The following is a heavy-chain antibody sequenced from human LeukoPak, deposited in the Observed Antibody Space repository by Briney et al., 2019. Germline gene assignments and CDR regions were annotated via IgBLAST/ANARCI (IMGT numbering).Heavy chain of an antibody. D-gene: IGHD3-22*01. CDR1: GGSFSGYY. J-gene: IGHJ4*02. CDR2: INHSGGT. CDR3: ARMSYYYDSSGYFSW. V-gene: IGHV4-34*01. Sequence: SETLSLTCAVYGGSFSGYYWSWIRQPPGKGLEWIGEINHSGGTNYNPSLKSRVTISVDTSKNQFSLKLSSVTAADTAVYYCARMSYYYDSSGYFSWWGQGTLVTVSS.